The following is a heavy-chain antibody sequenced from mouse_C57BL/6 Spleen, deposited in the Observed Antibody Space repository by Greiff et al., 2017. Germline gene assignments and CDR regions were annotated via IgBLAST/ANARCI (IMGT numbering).Heavy chain of an antibody. J-gene: IGHJ2*01. D-gene: IGHD2-1*01. CDR2: IYPGDGDT. CDR1: GYAFSSSW. V-gene: IGHV1-82*01. Sequence: QVQLQQSGPELVKPGASVKISCKASGYAFSSSWMNWVKQRPGKGLEWIGRIYPGDGDTNYNGKFKGKSTLTADKASSPAYMQLSSLTSEDSAVYFWARASGNYVYYFDYWGQGTTLTVSS. CDR3: ARASGNYVYYFDY.